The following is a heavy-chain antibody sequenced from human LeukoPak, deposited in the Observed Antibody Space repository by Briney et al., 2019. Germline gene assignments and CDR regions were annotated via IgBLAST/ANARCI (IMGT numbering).Heavy chain of an antibody. Sequence: GGSLRLSCAASGFTFSSYGMHWVRQAPGKGLEWVAFIRYDGSNKYYADSVKGRFTISRDNSKNTLYLQMNSLRAEDTAVYYCAKDLPQFYDILTGSDYRGQGTLVTVSS. CDR2: IRYDGSNK. D-gene: IGHD3-9*01. V-gene: IGHV3-30*02. CDR3: AKDLPQFYDILTGSDY. J-gene: IGHJ4*02. CDR1: GFTFSSYG.